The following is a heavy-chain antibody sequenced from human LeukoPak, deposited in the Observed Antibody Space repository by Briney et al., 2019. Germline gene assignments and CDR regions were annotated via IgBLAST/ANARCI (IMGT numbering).Heavy chain of an antibody. J-gene: IGHJ5*02. D-gene: IGHD2-15*01. CDR1: GFTVSSNY. CDR3: ATDPIVA. V-gene: IGHV3-53*01. CDR2: IYSGGST. Sequence: GGSLRLSCAASGFTVSSNYMSWVRQAPGKGLEWVSVIYSGGSTYYADSVKGRFTISRDNSKNTLYLQMNSLTTEDTGVYYCATDPIVAWGQGTLVTVSS.